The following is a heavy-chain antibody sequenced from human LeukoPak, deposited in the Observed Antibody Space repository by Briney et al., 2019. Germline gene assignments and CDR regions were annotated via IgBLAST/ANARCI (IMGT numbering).Heavy chain of an antibody. CDR3: AREGVVTAFDY. V-gene: IGHV3-11*01. CDR1: GFIFSDYY. J-gene: IGHJ4*02. D-gene: IGHD2-21*02. CDR2: ISSSGTTI. Sequence: GGSLRLSCAASGFIFSDYYMSWIRQAPGKGLEWVSYISSSGTTIYYADSVKGRFTISRDNAKNSLYLQMNSLRAEDTAVYYCAREGVVTAFDYWGQGTLVTVSS.